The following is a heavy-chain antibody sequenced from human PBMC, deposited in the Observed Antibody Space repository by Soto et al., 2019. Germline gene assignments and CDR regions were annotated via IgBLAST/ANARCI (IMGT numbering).Heavy chain of an antibody. CDR1: GYTFTSYG. D-gene: IGHD3-9*01. V-gene: IGHV1-18*04. J-gene: IGHJ6*02. Sequence: ASVKVSCKASGYTFTSYGISWVRKAPGQGLEWMGWISAYNGNTNYAQKLQGRVTMTTDTSTSTAYMELRSLRSDDTAVYYCASHALRYFDWLLSPHYYYYGMDVWGQGTTVTVSS. CDR3: ASHALRYFDWLLSPHYYYYGMDV. CDR2: ISAYNGNT.